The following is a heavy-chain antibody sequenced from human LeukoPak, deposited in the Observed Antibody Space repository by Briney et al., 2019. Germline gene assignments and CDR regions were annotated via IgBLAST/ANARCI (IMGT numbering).Heavy chain of an antibody. CDR1: GFTFSSYA. CDR3: AKSSLGDTGAYQYYFDY. V-gene: IGHV3-23*01. J-gene: IGHJ4*02. D-gene: IGHD2-8*02. Sequence: GGSLRLSCSASGFTFSSYAMSWVRQAPGKGLEWVSAISDSGDSTYYADSVKGRFTISRDSSKNTLYMQMNSLRAEDTAVYYCAKSSLGDTGAYQYYFDYWGQGTLVTVPS. CDR2: ISDSGDST.